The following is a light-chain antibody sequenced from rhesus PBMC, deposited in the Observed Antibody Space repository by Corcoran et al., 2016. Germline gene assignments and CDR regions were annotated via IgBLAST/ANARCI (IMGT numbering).Light chain of an antibody. J-gene: IGKJ2*01. CDR3: PSNYHSPYS. V-gene: IGKV1S8*01. CDR1: QKIYSN. Sequence: DIQMTQSPSALSASVGDRVTISCRASQKIYSNLSWYQQKPGKGPKLLIYAASSLQTGIPARFSGRGSGTDFTLTISSLQPEDSAAYYCPSNYHSPYSFDQGTKVEIK. CDR2: AAS.